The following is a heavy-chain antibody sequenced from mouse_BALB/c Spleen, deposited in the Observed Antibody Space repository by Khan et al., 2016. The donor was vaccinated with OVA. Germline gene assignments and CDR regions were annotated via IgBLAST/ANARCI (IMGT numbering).Heavy chain of an antibody. Sequence: QVQLKQSGPGLVAPSQSLSITCTVSGFSLSRYNIHWVRQPPGKGLEWLGMIWGGGGTDYNSTIKYRLNISKDNSKSQVFLKMNSLQTDDTAMYYCARAYYRYDGYYAMDYWGQGTSVTVSS. CDR2: IWGGGGT. V-gene: IGHV2-6-4*01. CDR3: ARAYYRYDGYYAMDY. J-gene: IGHJ4*01. CDR1: GFSLSRYN. D-gene: IGHD2-14*01.